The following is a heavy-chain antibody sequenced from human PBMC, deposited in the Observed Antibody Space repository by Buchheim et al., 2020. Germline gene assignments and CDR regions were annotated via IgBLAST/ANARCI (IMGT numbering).Heavy chain of an antibody. Sequence: QVQLVQSGAEVKKPGSSVKVSCKASGGTFSSYTISWVRQAPGQGLEWMGRIIPILGIANYAQKFQGRVTITADKSTTKAYMELSSLRSEDTAVYYCARSDYDILTGYDYYYYGMDVWGQGTT. CDR1: GGTFSSYT. CDR2: IIPILGIA. J-gene: IGHJ6*02. D-gene: IGHD3-9*01. V-gene: IGHV1-69*02. CDR3: ARSDYDILTGYDYYYYGMDV.